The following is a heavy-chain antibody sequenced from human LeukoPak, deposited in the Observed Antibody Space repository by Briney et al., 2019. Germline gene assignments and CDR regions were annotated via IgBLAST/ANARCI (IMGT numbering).Heavy chain of an antibody. D-gene: IGHD6-13*01. V-gene: IGHV4-39*01. CDR2: IFYSGST. Sequence: SSETLSLTCTVSGGSISTSSYYWGWVRQPPGKGLEWIGNIFYSGSTYYSPSLKSRVTISLDTSRNQFSLKLSSVTAADTAVYYCARLGPSSSWRFDYYYYMDVWGKGTTVTISS. CDR3: ARLGPSSSWRFDYYYYMDV. J-gene: IGHJ6*03. CDR1: GGSISTSSYY.